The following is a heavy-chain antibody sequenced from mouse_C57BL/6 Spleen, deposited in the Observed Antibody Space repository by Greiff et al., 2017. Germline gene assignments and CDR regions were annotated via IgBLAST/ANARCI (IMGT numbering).Heavy chain of an antibody. CDR2: ISDGGSYT. Sequence: EVQGVESGGGLVKPGGSLKLSCAASGFTFSSYAMSWVRQTPEKRLEWVATISDGGSYTYYPDNVKGRFTISRDNAKNNLYLQMSHLKSEDTAMYYCARGTDLMDYWGQGTSVTVSS. J-gene: IGHJ4*01. D-gene: IGHD4-1*01. V-gene: IGHV5-4*01. CDR1: GFTFSSYA. CDR3: ARGTDLMDY.